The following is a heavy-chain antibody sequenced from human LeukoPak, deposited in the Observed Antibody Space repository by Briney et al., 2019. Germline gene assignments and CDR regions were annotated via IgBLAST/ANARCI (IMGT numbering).Heavy chain of an antibody. D-gene: IGHD5-18*01. Sequence: ASVKVSCKASGYSFTRYGISWVRQAPGQALEWMGWISPYNGNTKYAQKLQGRVTMTTDTSTSTANMELRSLRSEDTAVYYCAREIGPIQLHLWGSAFDYWGQGTLVTVSS. J-gene: IGHJ4*02. CDR3: AREIGPIQLHLWGSAFDY. CDR2: ISPYNGNT. V-gene: IGHV1-18*01. CDR1: GYSFTRYG.